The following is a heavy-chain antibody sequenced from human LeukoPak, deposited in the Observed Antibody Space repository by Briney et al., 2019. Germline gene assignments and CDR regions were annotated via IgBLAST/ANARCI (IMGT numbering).Heavy chain of an antibody. D-gene: IGHD4/OR15-4a*01. J-gene: IGHJ6*04. Sequence: PGGSLRLSCTASGFTFSSYWMTWVRQAPGKGLEWVANIHRDGSEKNYVDSVRGRFTISRDNAENSLYLQMDNLRAEDTAVYFCARGWCSPPRYGVGDWGKGTTVTVSS. CDR2: IHRDGSEK. CDR3: ARGWCSPPRYGVGD. CDR1: GFTFSSYW. V-gene: IGHV3-7*03.